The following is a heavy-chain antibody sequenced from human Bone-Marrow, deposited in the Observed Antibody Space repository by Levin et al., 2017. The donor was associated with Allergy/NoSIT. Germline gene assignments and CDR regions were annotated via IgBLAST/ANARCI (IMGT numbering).Heavy chain of an antibody. CDR2: SNIDESST. CDR3: ARLLIGTTGYGMDV. D-gene: IGHD1-14*01. J-gene: IGHJ6*02. CDR1: GFTFSSYW. Sequence: LSLTCAASGFTFSSYWMHWVRQAPGKGLVWVSRSNIDESSTAYADSVKGRFTISRDNAKNTLYLQMNSLRAEDSAIYYCARLLIGTTGYGMDVWGQGTTVTVSS. V-gene: IGHV3-74*01.